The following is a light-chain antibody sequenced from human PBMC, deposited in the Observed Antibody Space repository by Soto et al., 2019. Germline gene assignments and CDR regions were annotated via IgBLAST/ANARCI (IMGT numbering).Light chain of an antibody. J-gene: IGLJ3*02. CDR2: EVS. CDR1: SSDVGGYNY. Sequence: QSALTQPASVSGSPGQSITISCTGTSSDVGGYNYVSWYQQHPGKAPKLMIYEVSNRPSGVSNRFSDDKSGNTASLTISGRQAEDEPDYYCSVYPSSSPRGFGGGTQRTVL. CDR3: SVYPSSSPRG. V-gene: IGLV2-14*01.